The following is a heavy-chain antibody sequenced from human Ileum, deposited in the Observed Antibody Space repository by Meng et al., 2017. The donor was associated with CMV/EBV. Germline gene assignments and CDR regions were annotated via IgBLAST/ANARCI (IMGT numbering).Heavy chain of an antibody. CDR3: ARASPQRRFLSY. J-gene: IGHJ4*02. CDR2: INHRGNT. CDR1: GSAFSDYY. V-gene: IGHV4-34*01. Sequence: QIQQWGAGLLKPSETLSLMGAVQGSAFSDYYWTWIRQFPGKGLEWIGEINHRGNTNYNPSLKSRVTISIDTSRNQFSLKLTSVTATDKAVYYCARASPQRRFLSYWGQGTLVTVSS. D-gene: IGHD3-3*01.